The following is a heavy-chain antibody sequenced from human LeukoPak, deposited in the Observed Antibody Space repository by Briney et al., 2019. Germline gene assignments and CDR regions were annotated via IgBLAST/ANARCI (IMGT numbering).Heavy chain of an antibody. D-gene: IGHD2-2*01. J-gene: IGHJ4*02. CDR1: GGTFSSYA. V-gene: IGHV3-23*01. Sequence: SCKASGGTFSSYAMSWVRQAPGKGLEWVSAISGSGGGTYYADSVKGRFTISRDNSKNTLYLQMNSLRAEDTAVYYCAKTRYCSSTSCYDYWGQGTLVTVSS. CDR3: AKTRYCSSTSCYDY. CDR2: ISGSGGGT.